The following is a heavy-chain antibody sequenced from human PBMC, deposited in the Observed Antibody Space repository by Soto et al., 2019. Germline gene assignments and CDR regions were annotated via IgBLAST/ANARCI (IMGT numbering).Heavy chain of an antibody. CDR1: GFSFSNYG. V-gene: IGHV3-30*18. CDR2: ISYLGSNK. D-gene: IGHD1-1*01. J-gene: IGHJ6*02. CDR3: AKEVGWNDDVGYGMNV. Sequence: QEQVAESGGGVVQPGRSLRLSCAASGFSFSNYGMHWVRQAPGKGLEWVALISYLGSNKYYADSVKGRFTISRDNSKNTLYLQMNSLRGEDTALSYCAKEVGWNDDVGYGMNVWGQGTTVTVSS.